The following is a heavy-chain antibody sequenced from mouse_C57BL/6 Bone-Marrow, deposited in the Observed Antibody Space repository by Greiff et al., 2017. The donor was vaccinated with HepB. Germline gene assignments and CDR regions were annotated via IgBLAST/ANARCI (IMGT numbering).Heavy chain of an antibody. CDR1: GYTFTSYW. J-gene: IGHJ4*01. D-gene: IGHD2-5*01. Sequence: QVQLQQPGAELVKPGASVKLSCKASGYTFTSYWMHWVKQRPGQGLEWIGMIHPNSGSTNYNEKFKSKATLTVDKSSSTAYMQLSSLTSEDSAVYYCANSNYRRGAMDYWGQGTSVTVSS. CDR3: ANSNYRRGAMDY. V-gene: IGHV1-64*01. CDR2: IHPNSGST.